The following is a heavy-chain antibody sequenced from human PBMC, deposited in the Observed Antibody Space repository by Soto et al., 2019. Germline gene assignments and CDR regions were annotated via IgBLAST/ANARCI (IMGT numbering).Heavy chain of an antibody. CDR3: ARESEDLTSNFDY. CDR2: ISSTTNYI. V-gene: IGHV3-21*06. J-gene: IGHJ4*02. Sequence: EVQLVESGGGLVKPGGSLRLSCAASGFTFTRFSMNWVRQAPGKGLEWVSSISSTTNYIYYGDAMKGRFTISRDNAKNSLYLEMNSLRAEYTAVYYCARESEDLTSNFDYWGQGTLVTVSS. CDR1: GFTFTRFS.